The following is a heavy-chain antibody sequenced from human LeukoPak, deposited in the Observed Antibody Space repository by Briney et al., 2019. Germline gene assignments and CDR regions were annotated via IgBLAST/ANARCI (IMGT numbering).Heavy chain of an antibody. CDR1: GGSIRSSSHY. CDR3: AREHYYDSTAYLD. V-gene: IGHV4-39*02. CDR2: IYYSGST. J-gene: IGHJ4*02. D-gene: IGHD3-22*01. Sequence: PSETLSLTCTVSGGSIRSSSHYWGWIRQPPRKGLEWIGSIYYSGSTYYNPSLKSRVTISVDTSKNHFSLKLTSVTAADTAVYYCAREHYYDSTAYLDWGQGTLVSVSS.